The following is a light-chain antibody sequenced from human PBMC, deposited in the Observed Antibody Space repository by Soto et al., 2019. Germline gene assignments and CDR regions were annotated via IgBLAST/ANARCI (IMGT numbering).Light chain of an antibody. CDR3: QAYDYSLTAFV. V-gene: IGLV1-40*01. J-gene: IGLJ3*02. Sequence: QSVLTPPPSVSGAPGQRVTISCTGNNSNLGAGYDVHWYQQLPGAAPKLVVFGNRNRPSGVPERFSGSKSGTSASLAITGLQAEDEADYYCQAYDYSLTAFVFGGGTKLTVL. CDR1: NSNLGAGYD. CDR2: GNR.